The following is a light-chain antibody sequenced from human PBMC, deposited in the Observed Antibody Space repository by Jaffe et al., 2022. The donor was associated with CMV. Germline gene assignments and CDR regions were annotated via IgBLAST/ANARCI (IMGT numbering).Light chain of an antibody. V-gene: IGKV1-39*01. J-gene: IGKJ3*01. Sequence: DIQMTQSPSSLSASVGDRVTITCRASQSISSHVNWYQQKSGKAPKLLIYAASRWQSGVPSRFTGSGSGTDFTLTISSLQPEDFATYYCQQSYSTPLTFGPGTKVDIK. CDR3: QQSYSTPLT. CDR2: AAS. CDR1: QSISSH.